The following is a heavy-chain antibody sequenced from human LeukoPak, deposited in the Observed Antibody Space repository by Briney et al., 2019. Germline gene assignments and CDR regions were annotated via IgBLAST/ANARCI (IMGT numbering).Heavy chain of an antibody. CDR2: IIPIFGTA. V-gene: IGHV1-69*01. CDR3: ARDTANYYYDSSGYYFDY. J-gene: IGHJ4*02. Sequence: SVKVSCKASGGTFSSYAISGVRQAPGQGLEGMGGIIPIFGTANYAQKFQGRVTITADESTSTADMELSSLRSEDTAVFYCARDTANYYYDSSGYYFDYWGQGTLVTVSS. D-gene: IGHD3-22*01. CDR1: GGTFSSYA.